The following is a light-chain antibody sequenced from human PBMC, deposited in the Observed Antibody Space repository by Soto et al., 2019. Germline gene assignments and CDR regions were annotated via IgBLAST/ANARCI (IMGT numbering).Light chain of an antibody. CDR2: RNH. Sequence: QYVLTQSPSESATPGQRVTISCSGSGSNIGTHAVNWYQQVPGTAPTLLIFRNHQRPSGVPDRFSGSKSGTSASLAISGPQSADEADYYCAAWDDSLRAVVFGGGTKLTVL. CDR1: GSNIGTHA. V-gene: IGLV1-44*01. CDR3: AAWDDSLRAVV. J-gene: IGLJ2*01.